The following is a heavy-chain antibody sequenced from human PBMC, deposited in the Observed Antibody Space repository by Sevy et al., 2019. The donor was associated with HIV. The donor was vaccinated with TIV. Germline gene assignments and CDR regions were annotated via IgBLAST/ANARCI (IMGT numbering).Heavy chain of an antibody. CDR2: IIPIFGTA. CDR3: AREGGCYDSSGYYYVGSNFDY. Sequence: ASVKVSCKASGGTFSSYAISWVRQAPGQGLEWMGGIIPIFGTANYAQKFQGRVTITADESTSTAYMELSSLRSEDTAVYYCAREGGCYDSSGYYYVGSNFDYWGQGTLVTVSS. CDR1: GGTFSSYA. J-gene: IGHJ4*02. V-gene: IGHV1-69*13. D-gene: IGHD3-22*01.